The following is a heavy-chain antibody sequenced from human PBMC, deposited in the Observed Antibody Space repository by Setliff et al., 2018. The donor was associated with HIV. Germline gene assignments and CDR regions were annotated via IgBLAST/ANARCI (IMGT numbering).Heavy chain of an antibody. Sequence: PGGSLRLSCAASGFTFSSYSMNWVRQAPGKGLEWASSISSSSSYIYYADSVKGRFTISRDNSKNVLSLQMNSLRAEDTAVYYCAKVDNGHCDSTSCRDFDYWGRGTLVTVSS. CDR2: ISSSSSYI. D-gene: IGHD2-2*03. CDR1: GFTFSSYS. V-gene: IGHV3-21*04. J-gene: IGHJ4*02. CDR3: AKVDNGHCDSTSCRDFDY.